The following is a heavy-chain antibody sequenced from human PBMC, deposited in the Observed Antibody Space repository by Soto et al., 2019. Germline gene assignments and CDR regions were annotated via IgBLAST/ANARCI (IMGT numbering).Heavy chain of an antibody. J-gene: IGHJ5*02. CDR2: INHSGST. CDR1: GGSFSGYY. Sequence: TETLSLTCAVYGGSFSGYYWSWIRQPPGKGLEWIGEINHSGSTNYNPSLKSRVTISVDTSKNQFSLKLSSVTAADTAVYYCARIGYSFSGWFDPWGQGTLVTVSS. V-gene: IGHV4-34*01. D-gene: IGHD2-15*01. CDR3: ARIGYSFSGWFDP.